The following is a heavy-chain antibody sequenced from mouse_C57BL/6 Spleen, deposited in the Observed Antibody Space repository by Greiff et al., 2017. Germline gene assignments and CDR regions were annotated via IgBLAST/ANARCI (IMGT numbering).Heavy chain of an antibody. Sequence: EVQLVESEGGLVQPGSSMKLSCTASGFTFSDYYMAWVRQVPEKGLEWVANINYDGSSTYYLDSLKSRFIISRDNAKNILYLQMSSLKSEDTATYYCARARIYYYGSSYDYAMDYWGQGTSVTVSS. CDR3: ARARIYYYGSSYDYAMDY. J-gene: IGHJ4*01. CDR1: GFTFSDYY. V-gene: IGHV5-16*01. CDR2: INYDGSST. D-gene: IGHD1-1*01.